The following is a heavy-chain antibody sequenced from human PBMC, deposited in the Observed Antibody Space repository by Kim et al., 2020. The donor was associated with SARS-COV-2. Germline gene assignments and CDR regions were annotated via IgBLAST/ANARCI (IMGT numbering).Heavy chain of an antibody. CDR3: AREGDCSGGSCYFV. Sequence: NPSLQSRVTISVDTSKNQFSLKLSSVTAADTAVYYCAREGDCSGGSCYFVWGQGTLVTVSS. J-gene: IGHJ4*02. D-gene: IGHD2-15*01. V-gene: IGHV4-34*01.